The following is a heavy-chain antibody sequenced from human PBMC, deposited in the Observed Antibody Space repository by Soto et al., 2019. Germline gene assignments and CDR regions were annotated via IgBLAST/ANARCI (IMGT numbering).Heavy chain of an antibody. CDR2: TGSGTGPG. CDR3: ARRDSGGFYRFFDS. J-gene: IGHJ4*02. V-gene: IGHV1-69*06. Sequence: QVQLVQSGTEVKKPGSSVKVSCKASGGSLSTNPISWVRQAPGQGLEWMGGTGSGTGPGNHAQKFQGRLTVTADKSASTVYMELTNPSSEGTGVYYCARRDSGGFYRFFDSWGQGPLVTVSS. D-gene: IGHD2-15*01. CDR1: GGSLSTNP.